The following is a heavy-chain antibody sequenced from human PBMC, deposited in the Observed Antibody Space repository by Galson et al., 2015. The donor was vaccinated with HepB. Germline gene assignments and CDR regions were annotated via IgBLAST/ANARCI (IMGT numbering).Heavy chain of an antibody. Sequence: SVKVSCKASGYTFTSYGISWVRQAPGQGLEWMGWISAYNGNTNYAQKLQGRVTMATDTSTSTAYMELRSLRSDDTAVYYCASIWFGEYHPYGMDVWGQGTTVTVSS. CDR3: ASIWFGEYHPYGMDV. V-gene: IGHV1-18*04. D-gene: IGHD3-10*01. CDR1: GYTFTSYG. CDR2: ISAYNGNT. J-gene: IGHJ6*02.